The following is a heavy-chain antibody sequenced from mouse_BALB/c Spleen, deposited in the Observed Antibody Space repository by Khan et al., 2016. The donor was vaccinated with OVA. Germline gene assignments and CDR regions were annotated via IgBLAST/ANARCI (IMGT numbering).Heavy chain of an antibody. Sequence: QVQLQQPGPGLVAPSQSLSITCTVSGFSLSRYNIHWVRQPPGKGLEWLGMIWGGGTTDYNSTLKSRLSISKDNSKSQVFLEMNSLQTEDTAMYYCARAYYRYDGYYAMDYWGQGTSVTVSS. V-gene: IGHV2-6-4*01. CDR1: GFSLSRYN. CDR2: IWGGGTT. CDR3: ARAYYRYDGYYAMDY. J-gene: IGHJ4*01. D-gene: IGHD2-14*01.